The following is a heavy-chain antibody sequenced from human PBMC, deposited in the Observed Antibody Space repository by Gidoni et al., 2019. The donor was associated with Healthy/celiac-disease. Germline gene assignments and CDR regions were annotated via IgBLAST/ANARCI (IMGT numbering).Heavy chain of an antibody. D-gene: IGHD5-12*01. CDR3: ARGEEWLRPDAFDI. V-gene: IGHV4-59*01. J-gene: IGHJ3*02. CDR2: ILYSGST. CDR1: GGSISRYY. Sequence: QVQLQESGPGLVKPSETLSLTCTVSGGSISRYYWRWIRQPPGKGLEWIVYILYSGSTNYNPSLKSRVTISVDTSKNQFSLKLSSVTAADTAVYYCARGEEWLRPDAFDIWGQGTMVTVSS.